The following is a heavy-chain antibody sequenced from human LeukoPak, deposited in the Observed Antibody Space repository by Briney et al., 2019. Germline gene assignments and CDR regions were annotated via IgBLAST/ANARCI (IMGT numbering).Heavy chain of an antibody. D-gene: IGHD3-9*01. Sequence: ASVKVSCKASGYTFTGYYMHWVRQATGQGLEWMGWMNPNSGNTGYAQKFQGRVTMTRNTSISTAYMELSSLRSEDTAVYYCAKGVLRYFDWLPRDLDAFDIWGQGTMVTVSS. J-gene: IGHJ3*02. V-gene: IGHV1-8*02. CDR1: GYTFTGYY. CDR3: AKGVLRYFDWLPRDLDAFDI. CDR2: MNPNSGNT.